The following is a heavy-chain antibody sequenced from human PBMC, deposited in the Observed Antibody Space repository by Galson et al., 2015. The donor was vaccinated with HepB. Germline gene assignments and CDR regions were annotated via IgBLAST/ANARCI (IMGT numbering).Heavy chain of an antibody. J-gene: IGHJ4*02. D-gene: IGHD6-19*01. Sequence: SLRLSCAASGFTVSSNYMSWVRQAPGKGLEWVSVIYSGGSTNYADSVKGRFTISTDNSKNTLYLQMNSLRAEDTAVYYCARLGYSSASVDYWGQGTLVTVSS. CDR1: GFTVSSNY. CDR2: IYSGGST. V-gene: IGHV3-66*01. CDR3: ARLGYSSASVDY.